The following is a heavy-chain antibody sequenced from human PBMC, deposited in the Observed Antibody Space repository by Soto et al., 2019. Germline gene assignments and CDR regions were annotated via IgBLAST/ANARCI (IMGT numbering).Heavy chain of an antibody. CDR2: IYRSGTT. CDR3: ARTHSGSYYSVFNY. J-gene: IGHJ4*02. CDR1: NFSISSGYY. D-gene: IGHD1-26*01. Sequence: XDTLSLTGVVSNFSISSGYYWCCIRQSPGKGLEWIASIYRSGTTSYNPSLKSRVTISVDPSKNQFSLMLTAVTAADTAVYYCARTHSGSYYSVFNYWGRGSLVTVSS. V-gene: IGHV4-38-2*01.